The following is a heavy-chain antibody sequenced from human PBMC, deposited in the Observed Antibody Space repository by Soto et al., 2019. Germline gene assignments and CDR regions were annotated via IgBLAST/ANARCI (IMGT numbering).Heavy chain of an antibody. V-gene: IGHV3-53*01. CDR2: FYDQGLT. D-gene: IGHD5-12*01. CDR1: GLTVAMDF. Sequence: EVRLVESGGGLFHPGESLTLSCAASGLTVAMDFMSWVRQAPGKGPEWVAVFYDQGLTFYADSVKGRFIVSKDSAHGTLYLQMNSVRAEDTAIYYCATRHYNYKGDDRGQGKLVTVSS. J-gene: IGHJ4*02. CDR3: ATRHYNYKGDD.